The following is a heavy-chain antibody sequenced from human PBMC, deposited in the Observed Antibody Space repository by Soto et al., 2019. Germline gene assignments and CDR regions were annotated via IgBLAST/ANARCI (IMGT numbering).Heavy chain of an antibody. CDR1: GFTFSSYA. CDR3: ASPREGQWLVFDH. Sequence: PGGSLRLSCAASGFTFSSYAMSWVRQSPGEGLAWVASISKDGLDRYYSESVKGRFTISRDDSKNTVFLQMNSLKVEDTAAYFCASPREGQWLVFDHWGQRTLVTVSS. D-gene: IGHD6-19*01. V-gene: IGHV3-30-3*01. CDR2: ISKDGLDR. J-gene: IGHJ4*02.